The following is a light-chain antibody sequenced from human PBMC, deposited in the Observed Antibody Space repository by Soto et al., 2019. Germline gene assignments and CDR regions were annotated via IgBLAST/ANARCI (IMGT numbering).Light chain of an antibody. Sequence: QSALTQPASVSGSPGQSITISCTGTSSDVGNYNYVSWYQQHPGEAPKLMIFEVSDRPSGVSNRFSGSKSGNTASLTISGLQAEDEADYYCSSYISSFSHVFGTGTKVTVL. CDR2: EVS. J-gene: IGLJ1*01. V-gene: IGLV2-14*01. CDR3: SSYISSFSHV. CDR1: SSDVGNYNY.